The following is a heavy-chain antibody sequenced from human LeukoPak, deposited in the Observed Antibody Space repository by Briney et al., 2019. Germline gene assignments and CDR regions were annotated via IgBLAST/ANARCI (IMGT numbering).Heavy chain of an antibody. J-gene: IGHJ4*02. CDR2: IDRSGART. D-gene: IGHD1-26*01. V-gene: IGHV3-23*01. CDR3: AVGASPDY. Sequence: GGSLRLSCAGSGFTFINNAMSWVRQAPGQGLEWVAAIDRSGARTYYSDSVKGRFIISRDSSKETLYLEMNGLRGEDTAVYYCAVGASPDYWGQGTLVTVSS. CDR1: GFTFINNA.